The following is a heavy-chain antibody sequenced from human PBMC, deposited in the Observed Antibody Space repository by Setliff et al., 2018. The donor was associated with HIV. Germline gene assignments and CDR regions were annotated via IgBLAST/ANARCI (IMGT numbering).Heavy chain of an antibody. J-gene: IGHJ2*01. CDR1: GFNFNDYA. CDR2: IGWNSGSI. D-gene: IGHD6-19*01. Sequence: GGSLRLSCAASGFNFNDYAMHWVRQAPGEGLEWVSGIGWNSGSIGYADSVKGRFSISRDNAKDSVYLQMNSLRTEDTAFYYCAKKVAGVNWYFDLWGRGTLVTVSS. CDR3: AKKVAGVNWYFDL. V-gene: IGHV3-9*01.